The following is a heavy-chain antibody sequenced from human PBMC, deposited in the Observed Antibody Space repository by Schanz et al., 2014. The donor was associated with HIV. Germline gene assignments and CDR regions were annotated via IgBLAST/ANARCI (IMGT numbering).Heavy chain of an antibody. CDR1: GGSISSYY. V-gene: IGHV4-59*12. J-gene: IGHJ5*01. D-gene: IGHD1-1*01. Sequence: QVQLQESGPGLVKSSETLSLTCTVSGGSISSYYWSWIRQPPGMGLEWIGCFAYSGSSNYNPSLKSRLPISVDTSKNQFSLILRSVTAADTAVYYCASGTDDFPPDSWGHGAQVIVSS. CDR2: FAYSGSS. CDR3: ASGTDDFPPDS.